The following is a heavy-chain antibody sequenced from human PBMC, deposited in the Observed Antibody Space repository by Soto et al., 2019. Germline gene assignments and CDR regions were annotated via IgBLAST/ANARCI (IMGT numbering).Heavy chain of an antibody. CDR1: GGSFSDFY. CDR2: ISHGGTT. V-gene: IGHV4-34*01. Sequence: PSETLSLTCAMFGGSFSDFYWTWIRQPPGKGLEWIGEISHGGTTKDNPSLRSRVTISVDTSKNQFSLTLTSVTAADTALYYCARGHTRRTSLGRGSFIMGEHLDSWGQGTLVTVSS. CDR3: ARGHTRRTSLGRGSFIMGEHLDS. J-gene: IGHJ4*02. D-gene: IGHD3-10*01.